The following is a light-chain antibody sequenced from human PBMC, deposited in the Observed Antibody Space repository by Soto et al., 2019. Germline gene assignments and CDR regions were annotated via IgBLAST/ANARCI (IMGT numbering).Light chain of an antibody. J-gene: IGKJ4*01. CDR2: GAS. CDR1: QSVGTV. Sequence: EIVMTQSPATLSVSPGERATLSCRASQSVGTVLAWYQQKPGQAPRLLIFGASTRAAGIPARFSGSGSGTEFTLTISSLQSEDFAVYYCQQYNNWPLTFGGGTKVEI. V-gene: IGKV3D-15*01. CDR3: QQYNNWPLT.